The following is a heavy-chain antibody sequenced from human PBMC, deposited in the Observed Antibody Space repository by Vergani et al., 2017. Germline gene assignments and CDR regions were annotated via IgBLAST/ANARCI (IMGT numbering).Heavy chain of an antibody. J-gene: IGHJ5*02. D-gene: IGHD3-3*01. Sequence: QLQLQESGSGLVKPSQTLSLTCAVSGGSISSGGYSWSWIRQPPGKGLEWIGYIYHSGSTYYNPSLKSRVTISVDTSKNQFSLKLSSVTAADTAVYYCARGGRITIFGVVKDWFDPWGQGTLVTVSS. CDR2: IYHSGST. CDR1: GGSISSGGYS. V-gene: IGHV4-30-2*01. CDR3: ARGGRITIFGVVKDWFDP.